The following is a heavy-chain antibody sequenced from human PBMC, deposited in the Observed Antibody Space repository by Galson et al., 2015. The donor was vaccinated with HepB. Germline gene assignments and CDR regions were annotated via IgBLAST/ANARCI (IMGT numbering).Heavy chain of an antibody. V-gene: IGHV1-24*01. J-gene: IGHJ3*02. CDR3: ATDLLRFGELRLDAFDI. Sequence: SVKVSCKVSGYTLTELSMHWVRQAPGKGLEWMGGFDPEDGETIYAQKFQGRVTMTEDTSTDTAYMELSSLRSEDTAVYYCATDLLRFGELRLDAFDIWGQGTMVTVSS. CDR2: FDPEDGET. D-gene: IGHD3-10*01. CDR1: GYTLTELS.